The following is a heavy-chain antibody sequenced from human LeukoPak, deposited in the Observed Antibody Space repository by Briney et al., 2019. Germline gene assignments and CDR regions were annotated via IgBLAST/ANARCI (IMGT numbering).Heavy chain of an antibody. CDR1: GFTFSSYE. CDR2: ISSSGSTI. D-gene: IGHD6-13*01. CDR3: AKDRGVIAAAGNWFDP. V-gene: IGHV3-48*03. J-gene: IGHJ5*02. Sequence: PGGSLRLSCAASGFTFSSYEMNWVRQAPGKGLEWVSYISSSGSTIYYADSVKGRFTISRDNAKNSLYLQMNSLRAEDTAVYYCAKDRGVIAAAGNWFDPWGQGTLVTVSS.